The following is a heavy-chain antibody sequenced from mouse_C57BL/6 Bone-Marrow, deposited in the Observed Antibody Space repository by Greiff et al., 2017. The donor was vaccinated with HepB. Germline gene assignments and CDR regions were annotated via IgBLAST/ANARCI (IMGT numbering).Heavy chain of an antibody. CDR3: ARQLRLRAWFAY. Sequence: VQLQQPGAELVKPGASVKLSCKASGYTFTSYWMHWVKQRPGRGLGWIGRIDPNSGGTKYNEKFKSKATLTVDKPSSTAYMQLSSLTSEDSAVYYCARQLRLRAWFAYWGQGTLVTVSA. CDR1: GYTFTSYW. D-gene: IGHD3-2*02. CDR2: IDPNSGGT. J-gene: IGHJ3*01. V-gene: IGHV1-72*01.